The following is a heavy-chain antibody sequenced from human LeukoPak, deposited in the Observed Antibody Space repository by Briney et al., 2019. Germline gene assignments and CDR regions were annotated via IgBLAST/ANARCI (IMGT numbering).Heavy chain of an antibody. D-gene: IGHD4-17*01. CDR3: ARHSYGAWSFDY. J-gene: IGHJ4*02. Sequence: SETLSLTCTVSGGSISSYYWSWIRQPPGKGLEWIGYISYSGITNYNPSPKSRVTISEDTSKNQFSLKLSSVTAADTAVYYCARHSYGAWSFDYWGQGTLVTVSS. CDR1: GGSISSYY. CDR2: ISYSGIT. V-gene: IGHV4-59*08.